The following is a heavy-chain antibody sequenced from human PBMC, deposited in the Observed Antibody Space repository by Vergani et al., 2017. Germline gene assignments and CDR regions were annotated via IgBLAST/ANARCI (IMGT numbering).Heavy chain of an antibody. V-gene: IGHV3-15*01. D-gene: IGHD1-26*01. CDR3: TTDLSRGSYPAY. CDR2: IKSKTDGGTT. CDR1: GFTFSNAW. Sequence: EVQLVESGGGLVQPGGSLRLSCAASGFTFSNAWMSWVRQAPGKGLEWVGRIKSKTDGGTTDYAAPVKGRFTISRDDSKNTLYLQMNSLKTEDTAVYYCTTDLSRGSYPAYWGQGTLVTVSS. J-gene: IGHJ4*02.